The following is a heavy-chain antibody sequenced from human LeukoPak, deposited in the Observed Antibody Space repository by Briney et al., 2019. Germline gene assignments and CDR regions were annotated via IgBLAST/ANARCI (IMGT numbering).Heavy chain of an antibody. V-gene: IGHV4-30-2*03. J-gene: IGHJ3*02. D-gene: IGHD3-10*01. CDR1: GGSISSGGYY. CDR3: ARHSVWFGELFHPVAFDI. Sequence: SETLSLTCTVSGGSISSGGYYWSWIRQPPGKGLEWIGYIYHSGSTYYNPSLKSRVTISVDTSKNQFSLKLSSVTAADTAVYYCARHSVWFGELFHPVAFDIWGQGTMVTVSS. CDR2: IYHSGST.